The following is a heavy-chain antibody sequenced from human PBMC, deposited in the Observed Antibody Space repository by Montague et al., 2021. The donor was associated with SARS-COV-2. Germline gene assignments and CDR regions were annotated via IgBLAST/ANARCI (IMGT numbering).Heavy chain of an antibody. Sequence: TLSLTCTVSGGSISSGSYYWSWIRQPAGKGLEWIGRIYTSGGTNYNPSLKSRVTISVDTSKNQFSLKLSSVTAADTAVYYCARVFPRWLQFDPYFDYWGQGTLVTVSS. V-gene: IGHV4-61*02. J-gene: IGHJ4*02. CDR2: IYTSGGT. CDR1: GGSISSGSYY. CDR3: ARVFPRWLQFDPYFDY. D-gene: IGHD5-24*01.